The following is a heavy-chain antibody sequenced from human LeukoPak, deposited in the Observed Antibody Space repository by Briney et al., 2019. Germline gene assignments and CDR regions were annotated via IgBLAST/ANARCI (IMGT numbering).Heavy chain of an antibody. D-gene: IGHD3-9*01. CDR1: GGSFSGYY. V-gene: IGHV4-59*01. J-gene: IGHJ3*02. CDR3: ARGWRYDILTGYSKGAFDI. CDR2: IYYSGST. Sequence: PSETLSLTCAVYGGSFSGYYWSWIRQPPGKGLEWIGYIYYSGSTNYNPSLKSRVTISVDTSKNQFSLKLSSVTAADTAVYYCARGWRYDILTGYSKGAFDIWGQGTMVTVSS.